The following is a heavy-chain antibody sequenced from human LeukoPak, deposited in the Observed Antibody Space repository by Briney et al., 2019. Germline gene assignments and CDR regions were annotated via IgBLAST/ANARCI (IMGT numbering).Heavy chain of an antibody. CDR2: INPSGGST. CDR1: GYTFTSYQ. Sequence: ASVKVSCKASGYTFTSYQTHWVRQAPGQGLEWMGIINPSGGSTSHAQKFQGRVTMTRDTSTSTVYMELSSLTSDDTAVYYCVRAYSGYDFGVFGIWGQGTMVTVSS. D-gene: IGHD5-12*01. CDR3: VRAYSGYDFGVFGI. V-gene: IGHV1-46*01. J-gene: IGHJ3*02.